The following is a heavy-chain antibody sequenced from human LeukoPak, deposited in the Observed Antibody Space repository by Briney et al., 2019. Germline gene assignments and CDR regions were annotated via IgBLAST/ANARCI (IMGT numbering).Heavy chain of an antibody. D-gene: IGHD1-26*01. V-gene: IGHV4-59*01. CDR1: GGSISSYY. CDR2: IYYSGST. J-gene: IGHJ4*02. CDR3: ARGREAQFDY. Sequence: SETLSLTCTVSGGSISSYYWSWIRQPPGKGLEWIGYIYYSGSTNYNPSLKSRVTISVDTSKNQFSLKLSSVTAADTAVYYCARGREAQFDYWGQGTLVTVPS.